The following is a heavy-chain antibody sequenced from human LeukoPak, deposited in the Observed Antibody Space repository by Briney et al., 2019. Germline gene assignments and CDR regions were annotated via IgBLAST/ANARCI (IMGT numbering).Heavy chain of an antibody. D-gene: IGHD4-11*01. CDR3: ARGLVPGFLDY. CDR2: INSDESIT. J-gene: IGHJ4*02. CDR1: GFTFSSSW. V-gene: IGHV3-74*01. Sequence: QPGGSLRLSCAASGFTFSSSWMYWVRQAPGKGLVWVSRINSDESITTYADSVKGRFTTSRDNAKNTLYLQMNSLRAEDTAVYYCARGLVPGFLDYWGQGTPVTVSS.